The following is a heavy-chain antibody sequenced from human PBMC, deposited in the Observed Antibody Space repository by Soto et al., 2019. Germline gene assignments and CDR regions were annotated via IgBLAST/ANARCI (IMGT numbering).Heavy chain of an antibody. Sequence: SETLSLTCTVSGGSISSGDYYWSWIRQPPGKGLEWIGYIYYSGSTYYNPSLKSRVTISVDTSKNQFSLKLSSVTAADTAVYYCARGGDIVLVPADKVWFDPWGQGTLVTVSS. CDR3: ARGGDIVLVPADKVWFDP. D-gene: IGHD2-2*01. CDR1: GGSISSGDYY. CDR2: IYYSGST. V-gene: IGHV4-30-4*01. J-gene: IGHJ5*02.